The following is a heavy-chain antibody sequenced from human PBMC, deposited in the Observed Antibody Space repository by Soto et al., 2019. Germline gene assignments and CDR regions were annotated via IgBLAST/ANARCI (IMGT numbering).Heavy chain of an antibody. CDR1: GFTFSDYY. CDR3: ARDPWFEELSGWFDP. V-gene: IGHV3-11*06. D-gene: IGHD3-10*01. Sequence: QVQLVESGGGLVKPGGSLRLSCAASGFTFSDYYMSWIRQAPGKGLEWVSYISSSSSYTNYADSVKGRFTISRDNAKNSLYLQMNSLRAEDTAVYYCARDPWFEELSGWFDPWGQGTLVTVSS. CDR2: ISSSSSYT. J-gene: IGHJ5*02.